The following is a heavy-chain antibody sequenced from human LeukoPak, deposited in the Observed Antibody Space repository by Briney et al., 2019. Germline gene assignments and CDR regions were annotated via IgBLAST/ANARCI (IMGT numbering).Heavy chain of an antibody. V-gene: IGHV3-74*01. Sequence: GGSLRLSCAASGFTFSSYWMHWVRQAPGKGLVWVSRINSDGSSTSYADSVKGRFTVSRDNAKNTLYLQMNSLRAEDTAVYYCARELVAVAGTGLDYWGQGTLVTVSS. J-gene: IGHJ4*02. D-gene: IGHD6-19*01. CDR2: INSDGSST. CDR3: ARELVAVAGTGLDY. CDR1: GFTFSSYW.